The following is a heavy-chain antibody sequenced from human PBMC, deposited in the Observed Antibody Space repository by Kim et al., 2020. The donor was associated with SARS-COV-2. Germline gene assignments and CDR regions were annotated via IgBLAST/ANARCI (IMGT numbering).Heavy chain of an antibody. V-gene: IGHV4-4*09. Sequence: SETLSLTCTVSGGSITNYSWSWIRQPPGKRLEWIGYIYDSESVTYNPSLKSRVTMSVDTSKNQFSLRLTSVTAADTTMYYCARSGYYYKSEFDYWGQG. CDR2: IYDSESV. D-gene: IGHD3-22*01. CDR3: ARSGYYYKSEFDY. J-gene: IGHJ4*02. CDR1: GGSITNYS.